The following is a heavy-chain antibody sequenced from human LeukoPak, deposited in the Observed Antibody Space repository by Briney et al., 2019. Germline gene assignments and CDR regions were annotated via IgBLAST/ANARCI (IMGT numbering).Heavy chain of an antibody. J-gene: IGHJ4*02. CDR1: GYTFIGYY. CDR2: INPNSGGT. V-gene: IGHV1-2*02. CDR3: AIGPGSLKAAAGTLYYFDY. D-gene: IGHD6-13*01. Sequence: GSSVKVSCKASGYTFIGYYMDWVRQAPGQGLEWMGWINPNSGGTNYAQKFQGRVTMTRDTSISTAYMELSRLRSDDTAVSYCAIGPGSLKAAAGTLYYFDYWGQGTPVTVSS.